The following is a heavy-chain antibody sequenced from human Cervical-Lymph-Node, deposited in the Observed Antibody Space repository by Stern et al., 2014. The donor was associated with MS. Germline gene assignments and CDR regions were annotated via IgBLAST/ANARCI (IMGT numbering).Heavy chain of an antibody. Sequence: EVQLVESGGGLVKPGGSLRLSCAASGFTFSSYSMNWVRQAPGKGLEWVSYISSSSDYIYYADSVNGRFTISRDNAKNSLYLQMNSLRAEDTAVYYCARDVRGLGAHEYFNYYGMDVWGQGTTVTVSS. CDR3: ARDVRGLGAHEYFNYYGMDV. CDR2: ISSSSDYI. V-gene: IGHV3-21*01. D-gene: IGHD1-26*01. CDR1: GFTFSSYS. J-gene: IGHJ6*02.